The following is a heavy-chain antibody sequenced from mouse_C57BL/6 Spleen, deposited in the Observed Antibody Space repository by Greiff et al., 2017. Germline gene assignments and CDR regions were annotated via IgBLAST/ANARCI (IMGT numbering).Heavy chain of an antibody. CDR2: INPSNGGT. V-gene: IGHV1-53*01. J-gene: IGHJ2*01. CDR1: GFTFTSYW. CDR3: ARSHYYGSSYGY. Sequence: QVQLLQPGTELVKPGASVKLSCTASGFTFTSYWMHWVKQRPGQGLEWIGNINPSNGGTNYNEKFKSKATLTVDKSSSTAYMQLSSLTSEDSAVYYCARSHYYGSSYGYWGQGTTLTVSS. D-gene: IGHD1-1*01.